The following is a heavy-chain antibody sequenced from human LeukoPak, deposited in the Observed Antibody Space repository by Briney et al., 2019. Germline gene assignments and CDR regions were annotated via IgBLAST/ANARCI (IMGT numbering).Heavy chain of an antibody. J-gene: IGHJ3*02. CDR3: ARHGNDEAFDI. D-gene: IGHD1-1*01. V-gene: IGHV4-59*08. Sequence: SETLSLTCAVYGGSFSGYYWSWIRQPPGKGLEWIGYIYYSGSTNYNPSLKSRVTISVDTSKNQFSLKLSSVTAADTAVYYCARHGNDEAFDIWGQGTMVNVSS. CDR2: IYYSGST. CDR1: GGSFSGYY.